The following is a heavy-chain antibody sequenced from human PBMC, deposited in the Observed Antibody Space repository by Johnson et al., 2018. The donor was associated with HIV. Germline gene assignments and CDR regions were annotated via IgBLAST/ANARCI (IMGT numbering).Heavy chain of an antibody. D-gene: IGHD4-23*01. J-gene: IGHJ3*02. V-gene: IGHV3-7*03. CDR3: ARAHPFYGGNSEGAFDI. CDR1: GFTFSSYW. CDR2: IKQDGSEK. Sequence: VQLVESGGGLVQPGGSLRLSCAASGFTFSSYWMSWVRQAPGKGLEWVANIKQDGSEKYYVDSVKGRFTISRDNAKNTLYLQMNSLRAEDTALYYCARAHPFYGGNSEGAFDIWGQGTMVTVSS.